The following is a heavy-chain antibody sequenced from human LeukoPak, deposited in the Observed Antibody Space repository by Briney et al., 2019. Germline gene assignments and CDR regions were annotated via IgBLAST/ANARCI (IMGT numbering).Heavy chain of an antibody. J-gene: IGHJ6*02. D-gene: IGHD6-13*01. V-gene: IGHV1-2*02. CDR3: ARLFSSWYEEGRYYYYYGMDV. CDR1: GYTSTGYY. CDR2: INPNSGGT. Sequence: GASVKVSCKASGYTSTGYYMHWVRQAPGQGLEWMGWINPNSGGTNYAQKFQGRVTMTRDTSISTAYMELSRLRSDDTAVYYCARLFSSWYEEGRYYYYYGMDVWGQGTAVTVSS.